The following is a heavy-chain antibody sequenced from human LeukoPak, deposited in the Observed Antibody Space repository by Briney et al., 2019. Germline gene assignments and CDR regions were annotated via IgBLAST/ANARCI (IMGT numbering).Heavy chain of an antibody. CDR3: ASVWGPKYGSGRYAAFDI. J-gene: IGHJ3*02. CDR2: INPNSGGT. V-gene: IGHV1-2*02. CDR1: GYTFTSYA. D-gene: IGHD3-10*01. Sequence: ASVKVSCKASGYTFTSYAMNWVRQAPGQGLEWMGWINPNSGGTNYAQKFQGRVTMTRDTSISTAYMELSRLRSDDTAVYYCASVWGPKYGSGRYAAFDIWGQGTMVTVSS.